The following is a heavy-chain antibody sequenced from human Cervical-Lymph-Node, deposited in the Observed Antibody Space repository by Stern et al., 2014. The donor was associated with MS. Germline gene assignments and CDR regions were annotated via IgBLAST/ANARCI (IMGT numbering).Heavy chain of an antibody. D-gene: IGHD3-16*01. CDR1: GDTYTGNY. Sequence: VQLVESGAEVKKPGASVKVSCKAFGDTYTGNYIHWVRQAPGQGLEWMGRINAQSGGTDYPQRFQGRFNMTMDTSTSTDYMEVNSLRSDDTAVYYCARDKGVGSPSWGLYDYYYAMDVWGQGTTVTVSS. J-gene: IGHJ6*02. CDR2: INAQSGGT. V-gene: IGHV1-2*06. CDR3: ARDKGVGSPSWGLYDYYYAMDV.